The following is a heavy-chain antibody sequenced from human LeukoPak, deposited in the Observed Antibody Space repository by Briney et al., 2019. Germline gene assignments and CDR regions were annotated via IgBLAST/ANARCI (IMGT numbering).Heavy chain of an antibody. CDR3: ARGRIYGGNSFHY. CDR1: GYSISSSNY. V-gene: IGHV4-28*05. CDR2: IYYSGSI. Sequence: KASETLSLTCAVSGYSISSSNYWGWIRPPPGKGLEWIGHIYYSGSIYYNPSLKSRVTMSVDTSKNQFSLKLSSVTAADTAVYYCARGRIYGGNSFHYWGQGTLVTVSS. D-gene: IGHD4-23*01. J-gene: IGHJ4*02.